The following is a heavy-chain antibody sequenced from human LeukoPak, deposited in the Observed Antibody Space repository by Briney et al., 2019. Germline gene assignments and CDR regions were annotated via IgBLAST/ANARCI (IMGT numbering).Heavy chain of an antibody. Sequence: PGGSLRLSCAASGFTFSDTWMHWVRQAPGEGLVWVSRIRSDGSDTRYAESVKGRFTISRDNAKNMLYLQMNSLRAEDTAVYYCAKRIQSAMATGYWGQGTLVTVSS. D-gene: IGHD5-18*01. CDR2: IRSDGSDT. CDR1: GFTFSDTW. J-gene: IGHJ4*02. CDR3: AKRIQSAMATGY. V-gene: IGHV3-74*01.